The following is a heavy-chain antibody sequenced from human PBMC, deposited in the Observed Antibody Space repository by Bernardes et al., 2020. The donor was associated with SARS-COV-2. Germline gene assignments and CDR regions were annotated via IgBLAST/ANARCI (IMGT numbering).Heavy chain of an antibody. CDR2: IYITWTT. J-gene: IGHJ4*02. D-gene: IGHD5-12*01. Sequence: SETLTLTCTVSGGSIISDFWRWSRQPAVKGLDWLARIYITWTTHSNPSLKSRVTMSLDTSNNQFSLKVTSLTAADTAVYYCARDSGNIVTTTERFDYLGQGTLVTVSS. CDR3: ARDSGNIVTTTERFDY. CDR1: GGSIISDF. V-gene: IGHV4-4*07.